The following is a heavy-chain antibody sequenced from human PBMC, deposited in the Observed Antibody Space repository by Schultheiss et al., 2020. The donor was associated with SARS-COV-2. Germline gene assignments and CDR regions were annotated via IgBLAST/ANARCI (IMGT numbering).Heavy chain of an antibody. J-gene: IGHJ6*02. CDR1: GFTFSSYA. CDR2: ISYDGSNK. D-gene: IGHD7-27*01. V-gene: IGHV3-30-3*01. Sequence: GESLKISCAASGFTFSSYAMHWVRQAPGKGLEWVAVISYDGSNKYYADSVKGRFTISRDNAKNSLYLQMNSLRAEDTAVYYCARVDTLGGMDVWGQGTTVTVSS. CDR3: ARVDTLGGMDV.